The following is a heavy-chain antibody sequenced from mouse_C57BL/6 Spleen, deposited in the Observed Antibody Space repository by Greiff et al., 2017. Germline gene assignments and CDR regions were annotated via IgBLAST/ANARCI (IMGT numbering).Heavy chain of an antibody. J-gene: IGHJ2*01. CDR2: ISDGGSYT. CDR1: GFTFSSYA. CDR3: ARAPGVVATKGYYFDY. D-gene: IGHD1-1*01. V-gene: IGHV5-4*03. Sequence: EVNVVESGGGLVKPGGSLKLSCAASGFTFSSYAMSWVRQTPEKRLEWVATISDGGSYTYYPDNVKGRFTISRDNAKNNLYLQMSHLKSEDTAMYYCARAPGVVATKGYYFDYWGQGTTLTVSS.